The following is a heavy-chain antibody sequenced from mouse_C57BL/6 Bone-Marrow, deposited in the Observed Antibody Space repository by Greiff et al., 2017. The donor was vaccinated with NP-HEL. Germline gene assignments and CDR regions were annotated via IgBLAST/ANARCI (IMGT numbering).Heavy chain of an antibody. CDR3: ARDRYYDSGPCLAY. CDR1: GFTFSSYA. V-gene: IGHV5-4*01. D-gene: IGHD1-1*01. J-gene: IGHJ3*01. Sequence: AASGFTFSSYAMSWVRQTPEKRLEWVAIISDGGSYTYYPDNVKCRFTISRDNAKNNLYLQMSHLTSEDTAMYYCARDRYYDSGPCLAYWGQGTLVTVSA. CDR2: ISDGGSYT.